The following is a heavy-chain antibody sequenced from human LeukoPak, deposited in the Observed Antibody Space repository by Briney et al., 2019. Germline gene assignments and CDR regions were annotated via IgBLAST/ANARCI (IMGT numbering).Heavy chain of an antibody. D-gene: IGHD2-2*01. J-gene: IGHJ6*03. Sequence: ASVKVSCKVSGFTLADLSMHWVRQAPGKGLEWVGGFDRKNGDTIYAQRFRGRATSTEDTSTGTAYMDLSSLSADDTAVYYCATGVFCAATTCPGYQHYYYFMDVWGKGTTVTVSS. CDR3: ATGVFCAATTCPGYQHYYYFMDV. V-gene: IGHV1-24*01. CDR1: GFTLADLS. CDR2: FDRKNGDT.